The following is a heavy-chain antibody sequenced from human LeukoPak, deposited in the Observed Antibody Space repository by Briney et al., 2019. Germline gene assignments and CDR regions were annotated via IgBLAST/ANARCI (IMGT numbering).Heavy chain of an antibody. CDR3: ASAHGGSGYDRPFDY. J-gene: IGHJ4*02. V-gene: IGHV3-48*03. CDR2: IDSSASTT. CDR1: RFYFSTYD. D-gene: IGHD5-12*01. Sequence: GGSLRLSCTASRFYFSTYDMNWVRQVPGKGLEWVSYIDSSASTTCYAGSVQGRFTISRDNAKNSLYLQMRSLRVEDTAFYYCASAHGGSGYDRPFDYWGQGTLVTVSS.